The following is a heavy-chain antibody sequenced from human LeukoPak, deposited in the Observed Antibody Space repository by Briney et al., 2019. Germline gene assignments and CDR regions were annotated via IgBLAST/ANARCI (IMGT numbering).Heavy chain of an antibody. V-gene: IGHV3-23*01. CDR2: ISGSGGST. CDR3: AEKFSTGLDP. J-gene: IGHJ5*02. CDR1: GFTFSSYG. Sequence: GGSLRLSCAASGFTFSSYGMSWVRQAPGKGLEWVSAISGSGGSTYYADSVKGRFTISRDNSKNTLYLQMNTLRAEDTAVYYCAEKFSTGLDPWGQGTLVTVSS. D-gene: IGHD2-2*01.